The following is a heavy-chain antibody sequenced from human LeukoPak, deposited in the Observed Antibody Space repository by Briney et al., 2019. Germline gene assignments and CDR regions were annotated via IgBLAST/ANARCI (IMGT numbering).Heavy chain of an antibody. D-gene: IGHD3/OR15-3a*01. J-gene: IGHJ4*02. Sequence: SETLSLTCAVYGGPFSGYFWSWIRQPPGKGLEWIGEISQSGSINYKPSLKSRVTMSVDTSTNHFSLRLSSVTAADTAVYYCSSGGLGNRLGYWGQGTLVTVSS. CDR1: GGPFSGYF. CDR3: SSGGLGNRLGY. V-gene: IGHV4-34*01. CDR2: ISQSGSI.